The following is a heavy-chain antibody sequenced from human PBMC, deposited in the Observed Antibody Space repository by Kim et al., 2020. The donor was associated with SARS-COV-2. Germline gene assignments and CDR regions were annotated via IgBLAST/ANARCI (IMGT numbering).Heavy chain of an antibody. D-gene: IGHD3-22*01. CDR1: GFTFSSYG. J-gene: IGHJ6*02. V-gene: IGHV3-33*01. CDR3: ARDIGYYDSSGGV. Sequence: GGSLRLSCAASGFTFSSYGMHWVRQAPGKWLEWVAVIWYDGSNKYYVDSVKGRFTISRDNSKNTLYLQMNSLRAEDTAVYYCARDIGYYDSSGGVWGQGTTVTVSS. CDR2: IWYDGSNK.